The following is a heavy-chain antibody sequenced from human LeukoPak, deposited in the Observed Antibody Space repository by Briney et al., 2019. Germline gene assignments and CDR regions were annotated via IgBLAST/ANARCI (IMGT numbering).Heavy chain of an antibody. Sequence: SETLSLTCAVYGGSFSGYYWSWIRQPPGKGLEWIGEINHSGSTNYNPSLKSRVTISVDTSKNQFSLKLSSVTVADTAVYYCARGGYYYDSSGYYADYYYYYGMDVWGQGTTVTVSS. V-gene: IGHV4-34*01. CDR2: INHSGST. J-gene: IGHJ6*02. CDR3: ARGGYYYDSSGYYADYYYYYGMDV. D-gene: IGHD3-22*01. CDR1: GGSFSGYY.